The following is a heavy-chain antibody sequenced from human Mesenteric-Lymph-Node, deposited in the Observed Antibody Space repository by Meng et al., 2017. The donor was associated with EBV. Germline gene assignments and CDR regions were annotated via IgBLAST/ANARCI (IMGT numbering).Heavy chain of an antibody. CDR1: GGSISSSNW. J-gene: IGHJ4*02. CDR3: ARVAYCSGGSCYLYYFDY. V-gene: IGHV4-4*02. Sequence: QGQLEESGPGLVKPSGTLALTCAGAGGSISSSNWWSWVRQPPGKGLEWIGEIYHSGSTNYNPSLKSRVTISVDKSKNQFSLKLSSVTAADTAVYYCARVAYCSGGSCYLYYFDYWGQGTLVTVSS. D-gene: IGHD2-15*01. CDR2: IYHSGST.